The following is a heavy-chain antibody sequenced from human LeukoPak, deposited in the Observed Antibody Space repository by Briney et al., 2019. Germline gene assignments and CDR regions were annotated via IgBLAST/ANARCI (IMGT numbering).Heavy chain of an antibody. J-gene: IGHJ4*02. V-gene: IGHV1-2*06. CDR2: INPNSGVT. CDR1: GYTFTSYG. CDR3: ARSLITMIVVVPGY. Sequence: ASVNVSCKASGYTFTSYGISWVRQAPGQGLEWMGRINPNSGVTNYAQKFQGRVTMTRDTSISTAYMELSRLRSDDTAVFYCARSLITMIVVVPGYWGQGTLVTVSS. D-gene: IGHD3-22*01.